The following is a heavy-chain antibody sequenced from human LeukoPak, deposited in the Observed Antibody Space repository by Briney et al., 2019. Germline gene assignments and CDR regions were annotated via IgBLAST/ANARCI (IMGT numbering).Heavy chain of an antibody. CDR1: GFTFSNAW. CDR3: TTEYYYDSSGYYYKGY. V-gene: IGHV3-15*01. CDR2: IKSKTDGGTT. J-gene: IGHJ4*02. D-gene: IGHD3-22*01. Sequence: GGSLRLSCAASGFTFSNAWLIGVRQAPGKGLEWVGRIKSKTDGGTTDYAAPVKGRFTISRDDSKNTLYLQMNSLKTEDTAVYYCTTEYYYDSSGYYYKGYWGQGTLVTVSS.